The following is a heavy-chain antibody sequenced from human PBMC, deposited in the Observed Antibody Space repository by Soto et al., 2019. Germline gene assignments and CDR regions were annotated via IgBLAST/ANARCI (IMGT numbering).Heavy chain of an antibody. D-gene: IGHD3-10*01. J-gene: IGHJ6*02. CDR2: IWYDGSNK. CDR3: ARSGEGSCPHMDV. CDR1: GFTFSSYG. V-gene: IGHV3-33*01. Sequence: QVQLVESGGGVVQPGRSLRLSCAASGFTFSSYGMHWVRQAPGKGLEWVAVIWYDGSNKYYADSVKGRFTISRDNSKNTLYLQMNSLRAEDTAVYYCARSGEGSCPHMDVWGQGTTVTVSS.